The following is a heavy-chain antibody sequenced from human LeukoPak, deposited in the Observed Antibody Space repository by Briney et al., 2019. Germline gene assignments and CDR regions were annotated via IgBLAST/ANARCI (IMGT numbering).Heavy chain of an antibody. D-gene: IGHD3-9*01. Sequence: NPSETLSLTCAVYGGSFSGYYWSWIRQPPGKGLEWIGEINHSGSTNYNPSLKSRVTISVDTSKNQFPLKLSSVTAADTAVYYCARQNFEWGGGYGMDVWGQGTTVTVSS. J-gene: IGHJ6*02. CDR3: ARQNFEWGGGYGMDV. CDR2: INHSGST. CDR1: GGSFSGYY. V-gene: IGHV4-34*01.